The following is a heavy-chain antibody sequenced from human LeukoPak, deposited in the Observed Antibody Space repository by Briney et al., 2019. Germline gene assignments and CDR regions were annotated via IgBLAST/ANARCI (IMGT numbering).Heavy chain of an antibody. CDR1: GYGFTSYW. CDR2: IYPGDSDA. J-gene: IGHJ4*02. V-gene: IGHV5-51*01. D-gene: IGHD3-10*01. CDR3: ARLRKLGPLSPDFDY. Sequence: GESLEISCKGSGYGFTSYWIGWVRQMPGKGLEWMGIIYPGDSDARYSPSFQGQVTISADKSISTAYLQWSSLKASDTAMYYCARLRKLGPLSPDFDYWGQGTLVTVSS.